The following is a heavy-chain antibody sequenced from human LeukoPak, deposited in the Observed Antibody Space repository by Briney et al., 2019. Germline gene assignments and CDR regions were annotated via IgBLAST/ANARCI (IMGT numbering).Heavy chain of an antibody. D-gene: IGHD3-10*01. J-gene: IGHJ6*04. Sequence: PGGSLRLSCAASGLIVSSNYMSWVRQAPGKGLEWVSVIYSGGGGGSTYYADSVKGRFTISRDNSKNTLYLQMNSLRAEDTAVYYCARDRITMVRGVIIKLYGMDVWGKGTTVTVSS. CDR2: IYSGGGGGST. CDR3: ARDRITMVRGVIIKLYGMDV. CDR1: GLIVSSNY. V-gene: IGHV3-53*01.